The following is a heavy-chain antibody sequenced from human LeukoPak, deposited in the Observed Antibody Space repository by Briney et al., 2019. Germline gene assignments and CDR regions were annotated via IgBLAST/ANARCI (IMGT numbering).Heavy chain of an antibody. V-gene: IGHV1-69*06. J-gene: IGHJ4*02. CDR3: ARVATVAVFDY. Sequence: GASVKVSCKASGGTFSSYAISWVRQAPGQGLEWMGGIIPIFGTANYAQKFQGRVTITADKSTSTACMELSSLRSEDTAVYYCARVATVAVFDYWGQGTLVTVSS. D-gene: IGHD6-19*01. CDR2: IIPIFGTA. CDR1: GGTFSSYA.